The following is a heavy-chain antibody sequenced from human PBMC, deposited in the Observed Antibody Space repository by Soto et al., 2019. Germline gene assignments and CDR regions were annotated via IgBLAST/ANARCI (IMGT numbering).Heavy chain of an antibody. CDR2: ISSSSSYI. D-gene: IGHD3-9*01. V-gene: IGHV3-21*01. CDR1: GFTFSSYS. CDR3: ARGDYDILTGPDYYYYGMDV. Sequence: PGGSLRLSCAASGFTFSSYSMNWVRQAPGKGLEWVSSISSSSSYIYYADSVKGRFTISRDNAKNSLYLQMNGLRAEDTAVYYCARGDYDILTGPDYYYYGMDVWGQGTTVTVSS. J-gene: IGHJ6*02.